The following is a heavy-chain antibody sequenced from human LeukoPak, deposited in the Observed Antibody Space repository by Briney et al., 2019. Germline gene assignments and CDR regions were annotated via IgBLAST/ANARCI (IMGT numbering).Heavy chain of an antibody. CDR3: ARAPLYQLLSSNMAFDI. V-gene: IGHV1-69*13. CDR2: IIPIFGTA. Sequence: ASVKVSCKASGGTFISYAISWVRQAPGQGLEWMGGIIPIFGTANYAQKLQGRVTITADESTSTAYMELSSLRSEDTAVYYCARAPLYQLLSSNMAFDIWGQGTMVTVSS. D-gene: IGHD2-2*01. J-gene: IGHJ3*02. CDR1: GGTFISYA.